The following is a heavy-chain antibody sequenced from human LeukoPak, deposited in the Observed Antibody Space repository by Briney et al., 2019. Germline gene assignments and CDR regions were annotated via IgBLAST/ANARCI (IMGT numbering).Heavy chain of an antibody. CDR2: ISSTSTYI. CDR1: GFTFSGYA. D-gene: IGHD2-15*01. V-gene: IGHV3-21*01. Sequence: KPGGSLRLSCAASGFTFSGYAMHWVRQAPGKGLEWVSSISSTSTYISYADSVKGRFTISRDDAKNSLYLQMNSLRAEDTAVYYCARGGGNFDYWGQGTLVTVSS. CDR3: ARGGGNFDY. J-gene: IGHJ4*02.